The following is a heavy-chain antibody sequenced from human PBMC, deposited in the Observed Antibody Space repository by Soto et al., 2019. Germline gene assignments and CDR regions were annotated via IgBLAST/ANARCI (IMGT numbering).Heavy chain of an antibody. CDR2: INHSGST. D-gene: IGHD5-12*01. CDR1: RGSFSGYY. CDR3: ARGLRGYSGYVYVLCGGTPRFDP. Sequence: SETLSLTCAVYRGSFSGYYWSWIRQPPEEGLEWIGEINHSGSTNYNPSLKSRVTISVDTSQNQFSLKLSSVTAADTAVYYCARGLRGYSGYVYVLCGGTPRFDPWGQGTLVTVS. V-gene: IGHV4-34*01. J-gene: IGHJ5*02.